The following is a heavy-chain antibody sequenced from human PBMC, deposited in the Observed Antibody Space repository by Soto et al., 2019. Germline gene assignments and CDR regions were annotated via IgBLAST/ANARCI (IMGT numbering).Heavy chain of an antibody. D-gene: IGHD6-13*01. CDR2: IYYSGST. CDR3: ARLSSSWVNWFDP. J-gene: IGHJ5*02. CDR1: GGSISSYY. V-gene: IGHV4-59*01. Sequence: SETLSLTCTVSGGSISSYYWSWIRQPPGKGLEWIGYIYYSGSTNYNPSLKSRVTISVDTSKNQFSLKLSSVTAADTAVYYCARLSSSWVNWFDPWGQGTLVTVSS.